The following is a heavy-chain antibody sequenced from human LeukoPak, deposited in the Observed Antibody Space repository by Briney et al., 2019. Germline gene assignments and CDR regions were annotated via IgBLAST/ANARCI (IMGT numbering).Heavy chain of an antibody. CDR3: ARDRMYCSSTSCYAYWFDP. V-gene: IGHV1-2*02. Sequence: ASVKVSCKASGYTFTGYYMHWVRQAPGQGLEWMGWINPNSGGTNYAQKFQGRVTMTRDTSISTAYMELSRLRSGDTAVYYCARDRMYCSSTSCYAYWFDPWGQGTLVTVSS. J-gene: IGHJ5*02. D-gene: IGHD2-2*01. CDR2: INPNSGGT. CDR1: GYTFTGYY.